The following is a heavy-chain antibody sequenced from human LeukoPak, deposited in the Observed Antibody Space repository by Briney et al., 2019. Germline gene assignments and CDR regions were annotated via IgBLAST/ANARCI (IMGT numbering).Heavy chain of an antibody. D-gene: IGHD1-26*01. Sequence: ASVKVSCNAYAYTLTNYYMHLLRQAPGQGLEWMGWINHNSGDTNSAQKFQGRVTMTRDTSSSTDYMELNRLTSDDTAVYYCSRDWRGSYFSDFWGQGTLVTVSS. CDR1: AYTLTNYY. V-gene: IGHV1-2*02. CDR2: INHNSGDT. J-gene: IGHJ4*02. CDR3: SRDWRGSYFSDF.